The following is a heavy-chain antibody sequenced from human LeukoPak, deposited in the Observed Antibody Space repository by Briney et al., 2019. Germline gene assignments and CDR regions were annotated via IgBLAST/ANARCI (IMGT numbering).Heavy chain of an antibody. CDR3: ARGYYDSSGHFDY. CDR2: IYTSGST. J-gene: IGHJ4*02. V-gene: IGHV4-61*02. Sequence: SETLSLTCTVSGGSISSGSYYWSWIRQPAGKGLEWIGRIYTSGSTNYNPSLKSRVTITVDTSKNQFSLKLSSVTAADTAVYYCARGYYDSSGHFDYWGQGTLVTVSS. CDR1: GGSISSGSYY. D-gene: IGHD3-22*01.